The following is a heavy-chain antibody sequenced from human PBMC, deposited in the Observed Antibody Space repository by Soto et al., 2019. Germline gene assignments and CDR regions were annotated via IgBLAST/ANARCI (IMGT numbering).Heavy chain of an antibody. CDR1: GDTFTSYA. CDR3: ARASYDILTGYYRSYYYGMDV. Sequence: GASVKVSCKAAGDTFTSYAMHWVRQAPGQRLEWMGWINACNGNTKYSQKFQGRVTITRDTSASTAYMELSSLRSEDTAVYYCARASYDILTGYYRSYYYGMDVWGQGTTVTVSS. CDR2: INACNGNT. D-gene: IGHD3-9*01. J-gene: IGHJ6*02. V-gene: IGHV1-3*01.